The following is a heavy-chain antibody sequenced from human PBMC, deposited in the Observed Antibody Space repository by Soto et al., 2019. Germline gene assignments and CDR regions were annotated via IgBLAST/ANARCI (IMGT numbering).Heavy chain of an antibody. V-gene: IGHV1-18*01. CDR1: GYTFTSYA. CDR3: ARDLNLGLAAE. D-gene: IGHD6-13*01. CDR2: ISAYNGNT. Sequence: QVQLVQSGAEVKKPGASVKVSCKASGYTFTSYAISWVRQAPGQGLEWMGWISAYNGNTNSAQKLQCRVATTTDTSTSTAYMELRSLRSDDTAVYYCARDLNLGLAAEWGQGTLVTVSS. J-gene: IGHJ4*02.